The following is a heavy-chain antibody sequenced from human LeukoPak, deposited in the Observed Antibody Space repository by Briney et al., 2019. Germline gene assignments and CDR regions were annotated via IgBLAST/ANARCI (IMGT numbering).Heavy chain of an antibody. Sequence: GGSLRLSCAASGFTFSSYAMSWVRQAPGKGLEWVSAISGSGGSTYYADSVKGRFTISRDNSKNTLYLQMNSLRAEDTAVYYCAKSPSYSSPKPYYFDYWGQGTLVTVSS. CDR3: AKSPSYSSPKPYYFDY. CDR2: ISGSGGST. J-gene: IGHJ4*02. D-gene: IGHD6-13*01. CDR1: GFTFSSYA. V-gene: IGHV3-23*01.